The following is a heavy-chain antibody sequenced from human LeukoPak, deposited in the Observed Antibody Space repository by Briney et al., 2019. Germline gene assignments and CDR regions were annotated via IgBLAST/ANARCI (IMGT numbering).Heavy chain of an antibody. CDR3: ARDRRESYSYGAHYYYYGMDV. D-gene: IGHD5-18*01. V-gene: IGHV1-69*04. CDR2: IIPILGIA. CDR1: GGTFSSYA. Sequence: SVKVSCKASGGTFSSYAISWVRQAPGQGLEWMGRIIPILGIANYAQKFQGRVTITADKSTSTAYMALSSLRSEDTAVYYCARDRRESYSYGAHYYYYGMDVWGQGTTVTVSS. J-gene: IGHJ6*02.